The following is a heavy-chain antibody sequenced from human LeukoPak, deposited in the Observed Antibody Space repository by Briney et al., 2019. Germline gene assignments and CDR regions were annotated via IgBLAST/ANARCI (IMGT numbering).Heavy chain of an antibody. D-gene: IGHD3-3*01. CDR3: ATAHYYDFWSGYYYFDY. CDR2: IYHSGST. Sequence: SETLSLTCTVSGYSISSGYYWGWIRQPPGKGLEWIGSIYHSGSTCYNPSLKSRVTISVDTSKNQFSLKLSSVTAADTAVYYCATAHYYDFWSGYYYFDYWGQGTLVTVSS. V-gene: IGHV4-38-2*02. J-gene: IGHJ4*02. CDR1: GYSISSGYY.